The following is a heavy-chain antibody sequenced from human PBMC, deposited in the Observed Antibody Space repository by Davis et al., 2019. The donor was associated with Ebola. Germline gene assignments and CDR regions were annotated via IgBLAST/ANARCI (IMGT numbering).Heavy chain of an antibody. CDR2: INNDGSIT. V-gene: IGHV3-74*01. D-gene: IGHD1-1*01. CDR1: GFTFSNFW. CDR3: VRETLERRTAFDY. J-gene: IGHJ4*02. Sequence: HTGGSLRLSCAASGFTFSNFWMHWVRQAPGKGLVCVSRINNDGSITNYADSVKGRFTISRDNSKNTLFLQMSSLRTEDTAVYRCVRETLERRTAFDYWGQGTLVTVSS.